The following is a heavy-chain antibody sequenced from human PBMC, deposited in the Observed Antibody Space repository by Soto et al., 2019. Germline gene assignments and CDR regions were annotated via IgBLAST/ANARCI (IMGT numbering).Heavy chain of an antibody. V-gene: IGHV3-30*18. CDR3: AKGGCGGDCYNFDY. CDR1: GFTFSSYG. J-gene: IGHJ4*02. Sequence: QVQLVESGGGVVQPGRSLRLSCAASGFTFSSYGMHWVRQAPGKGQEWVAVISYDGSNKYYADSVKGRFTISRDNSKNTLYLQMNSLRAEDTAVYYCAKGGCGGDCYNFDYWGQGTLVTVSS. CDR2: ISYDGSNK. D-gene: IGHD2-21*02.